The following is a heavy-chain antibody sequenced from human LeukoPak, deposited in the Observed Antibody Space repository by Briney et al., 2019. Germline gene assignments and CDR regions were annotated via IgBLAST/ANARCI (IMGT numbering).Heavy chain of an antibody. V-gene: IGHV4-59*01. D-gene: IGHD6-13*01. Sequence: SETLSLTCTVSGGSISSYYWSWVRQPPGKGLEWVGYIYYSGSTNYNPSLKSPVTISVDTSKNQFSLKLSSVTAADTAVYYCARRGGTAAGNYFDYWGQGILVTVSS. CDR3: ARRGGTAAGNYFDY. CDR2: IYYSGST. CDR1: GGSISSYY. J-gene: IGHJ4*02.